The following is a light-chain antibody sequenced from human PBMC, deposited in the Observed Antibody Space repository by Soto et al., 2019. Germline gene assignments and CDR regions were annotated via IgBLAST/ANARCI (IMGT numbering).Light chain of an antibody. CDR1: SSNIGAGYD. Sequence: QSVQTHPPSVCWAPGQRVSISCTGSSSNIGAGYDVHWYQHLPGTAPKLLIYANNNRPSGVPDRFSGSKSGTSASLAITGLQAEDEADYYCQSYDSSRSHPYVFGTGTKVTVL. J-gene: IGLJ1*01. CDR2: ANN. CDR3: QSYDSSRSHPYV. V-gene: IGLV1-40*01.